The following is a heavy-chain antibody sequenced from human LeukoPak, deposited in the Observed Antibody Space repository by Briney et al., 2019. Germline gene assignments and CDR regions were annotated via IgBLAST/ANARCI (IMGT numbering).Heavy chain of an antibody. V-gene: IGHV4-59*01. Sequence: PSETLSLTCTVSGGSISSYYWSWIRQPPGKGLEWIGYIYYSGSTNYNPSLKSRVTISVDTSKNQFSLKLSSVTAADTAVYYCARGSSYYYGSGSYPAFYYFDYWGQGTLVTVSS. CDR2: IYYSGST. D-gene: IGHD3-10*01. CDR3: ARGSSYYYGSGSYPAFYYFDY. J-gene: IGHJ4*02. CDR1: GGSISSYY.